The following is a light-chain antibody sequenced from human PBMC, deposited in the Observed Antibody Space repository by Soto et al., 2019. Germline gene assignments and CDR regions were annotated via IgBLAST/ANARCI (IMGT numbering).Light chain of an antibody. V-gene: IGLV1-44*01. Sequence: QSVLTQPPSASGTPGQRVTISCSGISSNIGSHIVNWYQQLPGTAPKLLIYSNNQRPSGVPDRFSGSKSGTSASLAISGLQSEDEADYYCASWDDSLDASSFGTGSKGTVL. CDR2: SNN. CDR3: ASWDDSLDASS. J-gene: IGLJ1*01. CDR1: SSNIGSHI.